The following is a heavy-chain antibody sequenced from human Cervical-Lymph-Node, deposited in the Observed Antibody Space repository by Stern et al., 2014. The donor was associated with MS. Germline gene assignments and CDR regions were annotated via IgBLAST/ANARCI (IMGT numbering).Heavy chain of an antibody. V-gene: IGHV4-39*01. CDR2: VYNSGPP. CDR1: GDSISSYTHY. CDR3: AKHACTGAACPFDL. J-gene: IGHJ4*02. Sequence: QLQLQESGPGLVKPSETLSLTCAVSGDSISSYTHYWAWIRQPPGKGLEWIGSVYNSGPPTHNPSIKSPVTISVATPNNPSPLGFNSVTAADTAVYYCAKHACTGAACPFDLWGQGTLVTVSS. D-gene: IGHD2-8*02.